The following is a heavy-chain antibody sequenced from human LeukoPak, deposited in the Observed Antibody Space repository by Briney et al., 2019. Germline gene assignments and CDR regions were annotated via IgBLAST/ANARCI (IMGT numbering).Heavy chain of an antibody. V-gene: IGHV4-59*02. Sequence: SETLSLTCTVSGGSASSYCWSWIRQPPGKGLEWIGYVYYSGSTSYNPSLKSRVTISVDTSKNQFSLRLSSVTAADTAVYYCARDLNSGDPYYYYYMDVWGKGTTVTVSS. CDR2: VYYSGST. CDR1: GGSASSYC. CDR3: ARDLNSGDPYYYYYMDV. D-gene: IGHD7-27*01. J-gene: IGHJ6*03.